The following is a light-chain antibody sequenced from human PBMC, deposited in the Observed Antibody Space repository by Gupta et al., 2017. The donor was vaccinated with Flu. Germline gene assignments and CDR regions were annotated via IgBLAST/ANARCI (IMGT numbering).Light chain of an antibody. CDR3: QQRSTWPPRYS. J-gene: IGKJ2*03. CDR1: QSVSSY. Sequence: DIVLTQSPATLSLSPGERATLSCRASQSVSSYLAWYQQKPGQSPRLVIYDASNRATGIPARFSGSGSGTDFTLTISNREPEDFAVYYCQQRSTWPPRYSFGQGTKLEIK. V-gene: IGKV3-11*01. CDR2: DAS.